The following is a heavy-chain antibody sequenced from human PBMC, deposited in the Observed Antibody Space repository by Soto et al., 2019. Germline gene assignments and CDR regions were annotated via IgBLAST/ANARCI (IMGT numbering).Heavy chain of an antibody. CDR3: AKVNPYYYDSSGYYLFDY. Sequence: EVQLLESGGGLVQPGGSLRLSCVASGFTFSSYAMSWVRQAPGKGLEWVSAISGSGGSTYYADSVKGRFTISRDNSKNTLYLQMNSLRAEDTAVYYCAKVNPYYYDSSGYYLFDYWGQGTLVTVSS. V-gene: IGHV3-23*01. D-gene: IGHD3-22*01. CDR2: ISGSGGST. J-gene: IGHJ4*02. CDR1: GFTFSSYA.